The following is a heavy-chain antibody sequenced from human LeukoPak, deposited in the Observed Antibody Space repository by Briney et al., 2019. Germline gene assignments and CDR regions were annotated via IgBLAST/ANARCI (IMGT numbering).Heavy chain of an antibody. Sequence: GASVKVSCKASGYTFTTYGFSWVRQAPGQGLEWLGWISAYNGNTNYAQKLQGRVTMTTDTSTSTAYMELRSLRSDDTAVYNCAREGGYGYVHYWGQGTLVTVSS. CDR3: AREGGYGYVHY. J-gene: IGHJ4*02. V-gene: IGHV1-18*01. CDR1: GYTFTTYG. CDR2: ISAYNGNT. D-gene: IGHD5-12*01.